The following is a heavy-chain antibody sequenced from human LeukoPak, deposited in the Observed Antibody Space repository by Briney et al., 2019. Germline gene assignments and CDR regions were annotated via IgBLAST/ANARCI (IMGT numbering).Heavy chain of an antibody. CDR3: AKEAGYSGYDYPDY. Sequence: GGCLRLSCAASGFTFSSYALSWVRQAPGKGLEWVSGISGSGYSTNYADSVKGRFTISRDNSKNTLYLQMNSLRAEDTAVYYCAKEAGYSGYDYPDYWGQGTLVTLS. D-gene: IGHD5-12*01. V-gene: IGHV3-23*01. CDR1: GFTFSSYA. J-gene: IGHJ4*02. CDR2: ISGSGYST.